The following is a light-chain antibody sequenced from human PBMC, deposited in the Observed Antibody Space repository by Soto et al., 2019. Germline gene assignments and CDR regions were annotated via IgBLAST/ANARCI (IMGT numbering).Light chain of an antibody. CDR3: SSFTKSNSWV. V-gene: IGLV2-14*01. Sequence: QSVLTQPASVSGSPGQSITISCTGTSRDIGAYDYVSWYQQHPGKAPKFMLYDVSNRPSGVSDRFSGSKSGNTASLTISGLQAEDEADYYCSSFTKSNSWVFGGGTKLTVL. CDR2: DVS. J-gene: IGLJ3*02. CDR1: SRDIGAYDY.